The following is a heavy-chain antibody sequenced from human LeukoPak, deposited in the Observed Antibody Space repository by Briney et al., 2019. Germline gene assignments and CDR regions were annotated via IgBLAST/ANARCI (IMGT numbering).Heavy chain of an antibody. CDR2: FFYTGNT. CDR1: GDSLSSSTHY. Sequence: PSETLSLTCTLSGDSLSSSTHYWGWIRQSPGKGLEWIGNFFYTGNTYYNPSLKSRVTMSVDTSKNHFSLKLSSVTAADTAVYYCARAQTLLEQWLVVNWFDPWGQGTLVTVSS. J-gene: IGHJ5*02. V-gene: IGHV4-39*07. CDR3: ARAQTLLEQWLVVNWFDP. D-gene: IGHD6-19*01.